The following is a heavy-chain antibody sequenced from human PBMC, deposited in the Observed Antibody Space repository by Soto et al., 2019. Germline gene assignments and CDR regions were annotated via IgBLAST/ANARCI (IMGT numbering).Heavy chain of an antibody. CDR3: AREDWNDGHYCGMGV. CDR2: IWHDGSNK. CDR1: GFTFSSYT. J-gene: IGHJ6*02. Sequence: QVQVVESGGGVVQPGRSLRLSCAASGFTFSSYTMYWVRQAPGKGLEGVAVIWHDGSNKYYVDSVKGRFTISRDNSKNTLYLQMNSLRAEDTAVYYCAREDWNDGHYCGMGVWGQETTVTVSS. D-gene: IGHD1-1*01. V-gene: IGHV3-33*01.